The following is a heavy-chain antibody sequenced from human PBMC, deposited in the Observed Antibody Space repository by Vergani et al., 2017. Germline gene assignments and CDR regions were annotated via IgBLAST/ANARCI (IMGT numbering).Heavy chain of an antibody. Sequence: QVQLQESGPGVVKPSQTLSLTCAVSGGSISSGDHCWTWIRQRPGKGLEWIGYIYYSGSTYYNPSLKSRVTISVDTSKNQFSLKLSSVTAADTAVYYCARADYYDSSGHDFDYWGQGTLVTVSS. J-gene: IGHJ4*02. D-gene: IGHD3-22*01. CDR2: IYYSGST. CDR3: ARADYYDSSGHDFDY. CDR1: GGSISSGDHC. V-gene: IGHV4-30-4*08.